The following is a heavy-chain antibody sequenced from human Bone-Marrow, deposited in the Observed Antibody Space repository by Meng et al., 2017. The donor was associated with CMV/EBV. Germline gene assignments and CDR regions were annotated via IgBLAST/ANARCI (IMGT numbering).Heavy chain of an antibody. D-gene: IGHD3-3*01. CDR3: ARVKSVYDFWSGTQWGYFDY. V-gene: IGHV1-18*01. CDR1: GYTFMDYG. J-gene: IGHJ4*02. CDR2: ISPYNRNT. Sequence: ASVKVSCKASGYTFMDYGITWVRQAPGQGLEWMGWISPYNRNTNYAQRLQGRLTMTADTSTTTAYMKLSSLRSEDTAVYYCARVKSVYDFWSGTQWGYFDYWGQGTLVTVSS.